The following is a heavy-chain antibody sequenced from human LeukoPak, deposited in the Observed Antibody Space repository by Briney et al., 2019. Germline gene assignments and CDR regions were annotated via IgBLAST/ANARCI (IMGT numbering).Heavy chain of an antibody. V-gene: IGHV3-30*04. CDR3: ARDPPYTSGWSQNFFDY. CDR1: GFTFDDYA. Sequence: QPGGSLRLSCAPSGFTFDDYAMHWVRQAPGKGLEWVALISYDGGNENYANSVKGRFTISRDNSKSTLYLQMNDLRPEDTAVYYCARDPPYTSGWSQNFFDYWGLGTLVTVSS. CDR2: ISYDGGNE. J-gene: IGHJ4*02. D-gene: IGHD6-19*01.